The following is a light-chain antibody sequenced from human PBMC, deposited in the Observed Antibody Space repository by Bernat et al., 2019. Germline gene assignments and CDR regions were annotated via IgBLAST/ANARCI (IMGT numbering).Light chain of an antibody. CDR3: SSFTTTSTYV. V-gene: IGLV2-14*03. CDR2: DVN. J-gene: IGLJ1*01. Sequence: QSALTQSASVSGSPGQSITISCTGTSSDVGRYNYVSWYQQYPGKAPKLLIYDVNNRPSGVSNRFSGSKSGNTASLTISGLQAEDEADYYCSSFTTTSTYVFGTVTEVTVL. CDR1: SSDVGRYNY.